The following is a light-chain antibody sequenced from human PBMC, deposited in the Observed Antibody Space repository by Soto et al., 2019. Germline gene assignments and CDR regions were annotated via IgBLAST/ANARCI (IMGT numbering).Light chain of an antibody. CDR3: QQYTSYST. CDR2: KAS. J-gene: IGKJ1*01. Sequence: DIQMTQSPSTLSASVGDRVTITCRASQSINSWLAWYQQKPGRAPKLLIYKASSLESGVPSRFSGSGSGTEFTLTSRSLQPDDFATYYCQQYTSYSTFGQGTKVEIK. V-gene: IGKV1-5*03. CDR1: QSINSW.